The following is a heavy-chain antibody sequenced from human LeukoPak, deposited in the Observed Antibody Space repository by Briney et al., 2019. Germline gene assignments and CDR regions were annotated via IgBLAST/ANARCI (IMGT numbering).Heavy chain of an antibody. J-gene: IGHJ3*02. CDR2: ISGSGGST. V-gene: IGHV3-23*01. D-gene: IGHD6-6*01. CDR3: AKGFDSSSDAFDI. Sequence: GGSLRLSCAASGFTFSSYAMSWVRQAPGKGLEWVSAISGSGGSTYYADSVTGRFTISRDNYKNTLYLQMNSLRAEDTAVYYCAKGFDSSSDAFDIWGQGTMVTVSS. CDR1: GFTFSSYA.